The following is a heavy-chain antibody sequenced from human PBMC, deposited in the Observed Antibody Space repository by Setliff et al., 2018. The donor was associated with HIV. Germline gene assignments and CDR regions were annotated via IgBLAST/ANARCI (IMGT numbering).Heavy chain of an antibody. Sequence: ETLSLTCTVSGGSVSSGSYYWSWIRQPPGKGLEWIGYIYYSGSTKHNPSLKSRVTIPLDTSKNQFSLKLTSVTAADTAVYYCARYSPRGYTLTGPYWGQGTLVTVSS. D-gene: IGHD6-25*01. CDR2: IYYSGST. CDR1: GGSVSSGSYY. V-gene: IGHV4-61*01. CDR3: ARYSPRGYTLTGPY. J-gene: IGHJ4*02.